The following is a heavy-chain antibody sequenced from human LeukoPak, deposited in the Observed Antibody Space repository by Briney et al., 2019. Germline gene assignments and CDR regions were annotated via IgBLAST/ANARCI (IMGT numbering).Heavy chain of an antibody. D-gene: IGHD5-12*01. CDR1: GFTFSNFY. V-gene: IGHV3-66*02. J-gene: IGHJ4*02. CDR3: AKDGDSGPYLSYTYYFDY. Sequence: GGSLRLSCAADGFTFSNFYMTWIRQAPGKGLGLDSVIYSGGRTYYEDSGKGRLTISRDNSKDTLYLQMNSQRAEDTAVYYCAKDGDSGPYLSYTYYFDYWGQGTLVTVSS. CDR2: IYSGGRT.